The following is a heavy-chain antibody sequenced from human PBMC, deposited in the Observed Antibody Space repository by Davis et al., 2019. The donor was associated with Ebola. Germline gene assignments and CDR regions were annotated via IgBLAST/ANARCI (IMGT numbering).Heavy chain of an antibody. CDR1: GFTFSSYS. J-gene: IGHJ4*02. V-gene: IGHV3-7*03. D-gene: IGHD3-3*01. CDR2: IKQDGSEK. Sequence: GGSLRLSCAASGFTFSSYSMNWVRQAPGKGLEWVANIKQDGSEKYYVDSVKGRFTISRDNAKNSLYLQMNSLRAEDTAVYYCARARFLEWGLDYWGQGTLVTVSS. CDR3: ARARFLEWGLDY.